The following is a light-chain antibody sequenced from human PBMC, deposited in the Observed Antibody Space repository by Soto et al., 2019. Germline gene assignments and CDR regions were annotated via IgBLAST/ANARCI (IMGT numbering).Light chain of an antibody. CDR2: GAS. CDR3: QQYGSSPPSST. Sequence: EIVLTQSLGTLSLSPGEIATLSCSASQSVSSSYLAWYQQKPGQAPRLLIYGASNRATDIPDRFSGRGSGTDFTLTISRLEPEDFAVYYCQQYGSSPPSSTFGQGTRLEIK. J-gene: IGKJ5*01. CDR1: QSVSSSY. V-gene: IGKV3-20*01.